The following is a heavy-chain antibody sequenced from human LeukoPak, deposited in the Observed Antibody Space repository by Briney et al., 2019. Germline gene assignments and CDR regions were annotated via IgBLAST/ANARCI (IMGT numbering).Heavy chain of an antibody. Sequence: ASVTVSCMVSGHTLTELSMHWVRQAPGKGLEWMGGFDPEDGETIYAQKFQGRVTMTEDTSTETAYMELSSLRSEDTAVYYCATRSGYSGYDYGNWYFDLWGRGTLVTVSS. CDR1: GHTLTELS. CDR3: ATRSGYSGYDYGNWYFDL. V-gene: IGHV1-24*01. CDR2: FDPEDGET. D-gene: IGHD5-12*01. J-gene: IGHJ2*01.